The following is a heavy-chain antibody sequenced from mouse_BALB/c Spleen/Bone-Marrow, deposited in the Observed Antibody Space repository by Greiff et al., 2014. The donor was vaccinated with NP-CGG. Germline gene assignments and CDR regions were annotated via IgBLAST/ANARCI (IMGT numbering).Heavy chain of an antibody. Sequence: VQLKESGAERVKPGASVKLSCTASGFNIKDTYMHWVKQRPEQGLEWIGRIDPANGNTKYDPKFQGKATITADTSSNTAYLQLSSLTSEDTAVYYCARWEYYAMDYWGQGTSVTGSS. V-gene: IGHV14-3*02. J-gene: IGHJ4*01. CDR1: GFNIKDTY. CDR3: ARWEYYAMDY. D-gene: IGHD4-1*01. CDR2: IDPANGNT.